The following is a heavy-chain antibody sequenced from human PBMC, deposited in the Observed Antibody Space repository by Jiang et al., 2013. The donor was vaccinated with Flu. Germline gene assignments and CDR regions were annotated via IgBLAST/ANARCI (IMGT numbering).Heavy chain of an antibody. J-gene: IGHJ4*02. D-gene: IGHD4-17*01. CDR2: SSNYI. Sequence: SSNYIYYADSVKGRFTFSRDNARNSLYLQMNSLRAEDTALYYCARGRGDDYGDYVFDYWGQGTLV. CDR3: ARGRGDDYGDYVFDY. V-gene: IGHV3-21*01.